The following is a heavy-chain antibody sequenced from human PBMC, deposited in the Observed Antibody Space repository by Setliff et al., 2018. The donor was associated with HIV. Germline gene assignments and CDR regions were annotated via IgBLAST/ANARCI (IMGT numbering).Heavy chain of an antibody. CDR1: GLKFDDFG. CDR2: VHWNGGRV. Sequence: PGESLKISCVASGLKFDDFGMSWVRQVPGKGLEWVSGVHWNGGRVGYADSVKGRFTVSRDNAKNSVYLQMNSLRVEDTGLYYCARLGYNGYSTNYWGQGIPVTVS. CDR3: ARLGYNGYSTNY. V-gene: IGHV3-20*04. J-gene: IGHJ4*02. D-gene: IGHD5-12*01.